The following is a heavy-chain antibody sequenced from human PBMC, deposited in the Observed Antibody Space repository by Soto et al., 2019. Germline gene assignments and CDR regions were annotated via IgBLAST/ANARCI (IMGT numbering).Heavy chain of an antibody. CDR1: GDSVSSNSAA. V-gene: IGHV6-1*01. D-gene: IGHD3-10*01. Sequence: SQTLSLTCAISGDSVSSNSAAWNWIRQSPSRGLEWLGRTYYRSKWYNDYAVSVKSRITINPDTSKNQFSLQLNSVTPEDTAVYYCARGVPVLLWFGEPLGMDVWGQGTTVTVSS. CDR3: ARGVPVLLWFGEPLGMDV. J-gene: IGHJ6*02. CDR2: TYYRSKWYN.